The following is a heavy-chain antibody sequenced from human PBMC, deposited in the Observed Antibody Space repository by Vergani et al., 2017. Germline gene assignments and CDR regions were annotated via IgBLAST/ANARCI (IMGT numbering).Heavy chain of an antibody. CDR3: AREDYGILTGYRY. J-gene: IGHJ4*02. D-gene: IGHD3-9*01. CDR1: GYPFSNYY. CDR2: INPSGVHT. Sequence: QVQVVQSGAEVKKSGASVKVSCKTSGYPFSNYYMHWVRQAPGQGLEWMGIINPSGVHTNYAQKFQGRVTMTRDTSPSTVYMELSSLRSEDTAIYYCAREDYGILTGYRYWGQGTLVTVSA. V-gene: IGHV1-46*03.